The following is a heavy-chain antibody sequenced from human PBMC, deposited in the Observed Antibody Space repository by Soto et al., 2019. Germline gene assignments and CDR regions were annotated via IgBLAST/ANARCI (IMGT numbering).Heavy chain of an antibody. J-gene: IGHJ3*01. CDR2: IIPVFDKA. D-gene: IGHD3-16*01. Sequence: QVQLVQSGADVKKPGSSVKVSCKTSGGSFGSSAISWVRQAPAQGLEWMGEIIPVFDKANYAQNFQDRLTITADESTGTVFMQLSSLRSDDTAVYFCASLRRDWGDAFDLWGQGTFVTVSS. CDR3: ASLRRDWGDAFDL. V-gene: IGHV1-69*01. CDR1: GGSFGSSA.